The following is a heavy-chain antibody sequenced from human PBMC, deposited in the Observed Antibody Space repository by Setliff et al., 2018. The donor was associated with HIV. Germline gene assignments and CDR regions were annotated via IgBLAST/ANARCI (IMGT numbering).Heavy chain of an antibody. CDR3: AREKSITSAWYGGYYFDY. J-gene: IGHJ4*02. D-gene: IGHD3-3*01. Sequence: LSLTCAIYGGSFSNYYWSWIRHTPGRGLEWIAEINQNGRTNYNPALKSRVLVSLDTSKNQCSLHLVSVTAADTAVYSCAREKSITSAWYGGYYFDYWGQGTTVTVSS. CDR2: INQNGRT. V-gene: IGHV4-34*01. CDR1: GGSFSNYY.